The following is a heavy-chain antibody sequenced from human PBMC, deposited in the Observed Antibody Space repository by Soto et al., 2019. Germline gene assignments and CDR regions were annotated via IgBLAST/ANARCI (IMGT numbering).Heavy chain of an antibody. CDR2: IYPGDSDT. V-gene: IGHV5-51*01. J-gene: IGHJ4*02. CDR3: ARPILQATRQSFEF. Sequence: GESLKISCTGSGYTFTTYWIAWVRQMPGKGLEWMGIIYPGDSDTTYSPSFQGQVTISADKSISTAYLQWSSLKASDTAMYYCARPILQATRQSFEFWGQGTLVTVSS. D-gene: IGHD3-3*02. CDR1: GYTFTTYW.